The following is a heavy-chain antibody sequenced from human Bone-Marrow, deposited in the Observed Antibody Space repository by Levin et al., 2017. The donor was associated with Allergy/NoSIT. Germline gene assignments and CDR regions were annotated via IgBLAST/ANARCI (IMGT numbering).Heavy chain of an antibody. J-gene: IGHJ4*02. D-gene: IGHD3-22*01. CDR2: MYYRGPA. CDR1: GASIGSSRYY. CDR3: ARGDDSTGHFPPCFDF. V-gene: IGHV4-39*07. Sequence: SETLSLTCTVSGASIGSSRYYWGWIRQSPKKGLEWIGSMYYRGPAFYHASLKSRVTISIDTSKNQLSLNLRSVTAADTAVYFCARGDDSTGHFPPCFDFWGQGTLATVSS.